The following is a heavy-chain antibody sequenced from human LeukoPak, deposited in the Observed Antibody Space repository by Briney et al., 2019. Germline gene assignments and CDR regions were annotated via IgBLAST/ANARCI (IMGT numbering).Heavy chain of an antibody. D-gene: IGHD5-24*01. CDR1: GGTFISYA. J-gene: IGHJ3*02. CDR3: ARDGGRWLQSGSISAFDI. Sequence: GASVKVSCKASGGTFISYAISWVRQAPGQGLEWMGGIIPIFGTANYAQKFQGRVTITTDESTSTAYMELSSLRSEDTAVYYCARDGGRWLQSGSISAFDIWGQGTMVTVSS. CDR2: IIPIFGTA. V-gene: IGHV1-69*05.